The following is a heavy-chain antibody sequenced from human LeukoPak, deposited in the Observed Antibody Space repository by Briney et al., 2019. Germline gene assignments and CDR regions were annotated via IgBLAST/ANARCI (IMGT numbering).Heavy chain of an antibody. CDR2: IGPGDDT. J-gene: IGHJ4*02. Sequence: GGSLRLSCGASGFAFSSYAVGWVRQAPRKGLEWVSAIGPGDDTHYADSVKGRFSISRGNSKSTLYLQMNSLRAEDTAVYYCARGDDFWSGYSQSIDYWGQGTLVTVSS. CDR3: ARGDDFWSGYSQSIDY. D-gene: IGHD3-3*01. CDR1: GFAFSSYA. V-gene: IGHV3-23*01.